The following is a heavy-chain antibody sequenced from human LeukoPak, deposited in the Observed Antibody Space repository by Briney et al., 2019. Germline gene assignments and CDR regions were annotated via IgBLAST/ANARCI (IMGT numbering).Heavy chain of an antibody. D-gene: IGHD4-17*01. CDR1: GYTFTSYD. V-gene: IGHV1-8*01. J-gene: IGHJ6*03. CDR3: ARDYGDYYYYYMDV. CDR2: MNPNSGST. Sequence: ASVKVSCKASGYTFTSYDINWVRQATGQGLEWMGWMNPNSGSTGYAQKFQGRVTMIRNTSISTAYMELSSLRSEDTAVYYCARDYGDYYYYYMDVWGKGTTVTVSS.